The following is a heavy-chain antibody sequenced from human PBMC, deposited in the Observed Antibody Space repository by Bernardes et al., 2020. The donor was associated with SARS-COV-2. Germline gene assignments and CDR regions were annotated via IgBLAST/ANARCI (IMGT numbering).Heavy chain of an antibody. D-gene: IGHD3-3*01. CDR3: ATERQSLTVFGVRHDAVDF. CDR2: VSWDGSTT. V-gene: IGHV3-43*01. J-gene: IGHJ3*01. Sequence: GGSLSLSCTVSGFTFEDYTMHWVRQVPGKGLEWVSLVSWDGSTTNYADSVKGRFIISRDSRRNTVHLQMDSLRKEDTALYYCATERQSLTVFGVRHDAVDFWGQGTVFAFSS. CDR1: GFTFEDYT.